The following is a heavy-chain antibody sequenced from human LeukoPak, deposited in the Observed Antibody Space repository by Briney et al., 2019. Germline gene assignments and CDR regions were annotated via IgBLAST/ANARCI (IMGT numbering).Heavy chain of an antibody. CDR1: GYTFTIYG. V-gene: IGHV1-18*01. Sequence: ASVKVSCKASGYTFTIYGISCVRQAPGQGLEWMGWISAYNGNTNYTQKLQGRVTMNTDTSTSTAYMELRSLRPDDTAVYYCAKDYLYYGSGRPDYFDYWGQGTLVTVSS. CDR2: ISAYNGNT. D-gene: IGHD3-10*01. CDR3: AKDYLYYGSGRPDYFDY. J-gene: IGHJ4*02.